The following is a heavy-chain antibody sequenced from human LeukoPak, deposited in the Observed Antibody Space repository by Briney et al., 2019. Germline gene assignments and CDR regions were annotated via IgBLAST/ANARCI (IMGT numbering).Heavy chain of an antibody. CDR2: IKEDGSEK. V-gene: IGHV3-7*03. D-gene: IGHD3-16*01. CDR1: GFTFSSPW. CDR3: AKDRLRFSY. J-gene: IGHJ4*02. Sequence: GGSLRLSCAASGFTFSSPWMSWVRQAPGKGLEWVANIKEDGSEKYYVDSVKGRFTISRDNAKNSLSLQMSSLRAEDTAVYYCAKDRLRFSYWGRGTLVTVSS.